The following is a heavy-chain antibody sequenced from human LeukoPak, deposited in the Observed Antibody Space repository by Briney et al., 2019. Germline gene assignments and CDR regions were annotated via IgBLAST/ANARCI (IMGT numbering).Heavy chain of an antibody. V-gene: IGHV3-30*18. CDR1: GFTFSSYG. J-gene: IGHJ4*02. CDR3: AKDADPGFDY. CDR2: ISYDGSNK. Sequence: GGSLRLSCAASGFTFSSYGMHWVRQAPGKGLEWVAVISYDGSNKYYADSVKGRFTISRDNSKNTLYLQMNSLRAEDTAVYYCAKDADPGFDYWGQGTLVTVSS.